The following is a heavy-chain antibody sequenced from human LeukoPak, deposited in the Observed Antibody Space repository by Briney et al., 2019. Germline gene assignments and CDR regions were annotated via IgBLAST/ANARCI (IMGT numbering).Heavy chain of an antibody. CDR3: ARVMTGYYDYYYYYMDV. CDR2: IYYSGST. D-gene: IGHD3-9*01. Sequence: SSETLSLTCAVSGGSISSNSYYWGWIRQPPVKGLEWIGSIYYSGSTYYNPSLKSRVTISVDTSKNQFSLKLSSVTAADTAVYYCARVMTGYYDYYYYYMDVWGKGTTVTISS. V-gene: IGHV4-39*07. CDR1: GGSISSNSYY. J-gene: IGHJ6*03.